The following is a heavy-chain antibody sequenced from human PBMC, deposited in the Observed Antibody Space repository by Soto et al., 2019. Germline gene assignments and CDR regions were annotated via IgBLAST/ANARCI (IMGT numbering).Heavy chain of an antibody. CDR3: ARFRGSYGMDV. D-gene: IGHD3-10*01. CDR2: IIPILGIA. CDR1: GGTFSSYT. Sequence: QVQLVQSGAEVKKPGSSVKVSCKGSGGTFSSYTISWVRQAPGQGLEWMGRIIPILGIANHAQKFQGRVTXTXYKSTSTAYMELRSLSSEDTAVYYCARFRGSYGMDVWGQGTTVTVSS. V-gene: IGHV1-69*02. J-gene: IGHJ6*02.